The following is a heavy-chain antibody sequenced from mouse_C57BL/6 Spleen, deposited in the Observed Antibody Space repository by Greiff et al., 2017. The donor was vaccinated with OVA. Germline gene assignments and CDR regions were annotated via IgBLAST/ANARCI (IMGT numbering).Heavy chain of an antibody. Sequence: HPHPPGTELVKPGASVKLSCKASGYTFTSYWMHWVKQRPGQGLEWIGNINPSNGGTNYNEKFKGKATLTVDKSSSTAYMQLSSLTSEDSAVYYCARWGTTVVATGDYAMDYWGQGTSVTVSS. J-gene: IGHJ4*01. CDR1: GYTFTSYW. D-gene: IGHD1-1*01. CDR2: INPSNGGT. V-gene: IGHV1-53*01. CDR3: ARWGTTVVATGDYAMDY.